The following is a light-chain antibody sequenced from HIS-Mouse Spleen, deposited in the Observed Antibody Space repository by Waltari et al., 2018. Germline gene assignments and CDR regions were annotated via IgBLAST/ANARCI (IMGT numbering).Light chain of an antibody. J-gene: IGLJ1*01. V-gene: IGLV2-23*01. CDR3: CSYAGSSTYV. Sequence: QSALTQPASVSGSPGQSITISCTGTSSDVGSYNLVSWYQQHPGKAPKLMIYEGSKRPSGVSKRFSGSKSGNTASLTISGLQAEYEADYYCCSYAGSSTYVFGTGTKVTVL. CDR1: SSDVGSYNL. CDR2: EGS.